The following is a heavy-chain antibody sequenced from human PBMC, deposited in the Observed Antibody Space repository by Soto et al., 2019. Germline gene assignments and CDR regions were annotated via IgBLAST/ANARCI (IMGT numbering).Heavy chain of an antibody. CDR3: AADGVVIRKPDY. CDR2: IWYDGSNK. Sequence: QVQLVESGGGVVQPGRSLRLSCAASGFTCSSYGMHWVRQAPGKGLEWVAVIWYDGSNKYYADSVKGRFTISRDNSKNTLYLQMNSLRAEDTAVYYCAADGVVIRKPDYWGQGTLVTVSS. J-gene: IGHJ4*02. D-gene: IGHD3-3*01. V-gene: IGHV3-33*01. CDR1: GFTCSSYG.